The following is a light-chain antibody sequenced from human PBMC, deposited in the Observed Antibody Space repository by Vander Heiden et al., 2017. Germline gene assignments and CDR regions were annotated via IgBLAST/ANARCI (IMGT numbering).Light chain of an antibody. Sequence: QSVLTQPPSASGTPGQRVSISCSGRSSNIGSHTVNWYQQYPGAAPKLLIYLDHQRPSGVADRFSGCKSGTSASLAISGLQYEDEADYYCAVRDDNLRAVVFGGGTKLTVL. J-gene: IGLJ3*02. V-gene: IGLV1-44*01. CDR1: SSNIGSHT. CDR2: LDH. CDR3: AVRDDNLRAVV.